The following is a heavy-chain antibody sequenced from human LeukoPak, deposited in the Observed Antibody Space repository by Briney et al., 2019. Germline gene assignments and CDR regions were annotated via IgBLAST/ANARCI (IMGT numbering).Heavy chain of an antibody. CDR2: MYYSGST. Sequence: SETLSLTCTVSGGSINSYYWSWIRQPPGKGLEWIGYMYYSGSTKYNPSLKSRVTISVDTSKNQFSLNLSSVTAADTAVYYCARGGPYYYDSSDYWGQGTLVTVPS. CDR3: ARGGPYYYDSSDY. CDR1: GGSINSYY. J-gene: IGHJ4*02. D-gene: IGHD3-22*01. V-gene: IGHV4-59*01.